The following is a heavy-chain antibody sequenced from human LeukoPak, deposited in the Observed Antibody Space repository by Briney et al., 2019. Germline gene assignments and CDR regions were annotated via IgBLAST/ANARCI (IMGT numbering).Heavy chain of an antibody. V-gene: IGHV4-34*01. CDR3: ARGSGGSGPHDYFDY. CDR2: INHSGST. J-gene: IGHJ4*02. D-gene: IGHD3-10*01. Sequence: PSETLSLTCAVYGGSFSGYYWSWVRQPPGKGLEWVGEINHSGSTNYNPSLKSRVTISVDTSKNQFSLKLGAVTAADTAVYYCARGSGGSGPHDYFDYWGQGTLVTVSS. CDR1: GGSFSGYY.